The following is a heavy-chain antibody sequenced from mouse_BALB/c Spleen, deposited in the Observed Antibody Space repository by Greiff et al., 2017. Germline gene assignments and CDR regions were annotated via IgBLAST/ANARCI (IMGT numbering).Heavy chain of an antibody. Sequence: EVKLMESGGGLVQPGGSLKLSCAASGFTFSSYGMSWVRQTPDKRLELVATINSNGGSTYYPDSVKGRFTISRDNAKNTLYLQMSSLKSEDTAMYYCARDGDYYGYGFAYWGQGTLVTVSA. CDR2: INSNGGST. D-gene: IGHD1-2*01. CDR1: GFTFSSYG. V-gene: IGHV5-6-3*01. CDR3: ARDGDYYGYGFAY. J-gene: IGHJ3*01.